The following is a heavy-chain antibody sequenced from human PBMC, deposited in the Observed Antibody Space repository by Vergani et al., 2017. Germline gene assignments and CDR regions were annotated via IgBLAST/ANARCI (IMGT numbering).Heavy chain of an antibody. V-gene: IGHV3-23*01. D-gene: IGHD3-10*01. Sequence: EVQLLESGGGLVQPGGSRRLSCAGAGFTFDTYTMAYVRQAPGKGLEWVATISSGGGDIFYADSVKGRFTISRDNSKNTLFLQMNSLKDEDTAVYYCTTAWGLYYLHGEYFQYWGGRTMVSVSS. CDR2: ISSGGGDI. J-gene: IGHJ1*01. CDR1: GFTFDTYT. CDR3: TTAWGLYYLHGEYFQY.